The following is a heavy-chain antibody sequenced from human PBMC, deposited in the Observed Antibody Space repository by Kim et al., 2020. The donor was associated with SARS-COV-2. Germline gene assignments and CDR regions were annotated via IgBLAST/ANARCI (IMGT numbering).Heavy chain of an antibody. CDR3: ARGIFGVAPDY. D-gene: IGHD3-3*01. V-gene: IGHV4-59*01. Sequence: SETLSLTCTVSGGSISSYYWNWIRQPPGKGLEWIGYFYHSGRTNYNPSLKSRVTISIDTSKNQFSLKLSSVTSADTAVYYCARGIFGVAPDYWGQGTLVTVSS. CDR1: GGSISSYY. J-gene: IGHJ4*02. CDR2: FYHSGRT.